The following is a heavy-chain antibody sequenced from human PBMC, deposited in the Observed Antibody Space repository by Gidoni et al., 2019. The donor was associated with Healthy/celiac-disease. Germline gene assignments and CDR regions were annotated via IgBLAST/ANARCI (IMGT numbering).Heavy chain of an antibody. D-gene: IGHD2-2*01. J-gene: IGHJ6*03. Sequence: QVQLVESGGGVVQPGRSLRLSCAASGFTFSSYGMHWVRKAPGKGLEWVAVIWYDGSKKYYADSVKGRFTISRDNSKNTLYLQMNSLRAEDTAVYYCARDAKYCSSTSCYGPYYYMDVWGKGTTVTVSS. CDR3: ARDAKYCSSTSCYGPYYYMDV. CDR2: IWYDGSKK. CDR1: GFTFSSYG. V-gene: IGHV3-33*08.